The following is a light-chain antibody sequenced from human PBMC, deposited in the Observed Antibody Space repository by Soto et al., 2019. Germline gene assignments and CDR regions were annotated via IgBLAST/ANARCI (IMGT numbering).Light chain of an antibody. CDR2: AVS. V-gene: IGKV1-39*01. CDR3: QQSYSSPTWT. J-gene: IGKJ1*01. Sequence: DIQMTQSPSSLSASVGDRVTITCRASQNIGNYLHWYQQKPGKPPKVLIYAVSNLHTGVPSRFSGSGSGTDFTLTISSLQPEDFATFYCQQSYSSPTWTFGQGTKVEFK. CDR1: QNIGNY.